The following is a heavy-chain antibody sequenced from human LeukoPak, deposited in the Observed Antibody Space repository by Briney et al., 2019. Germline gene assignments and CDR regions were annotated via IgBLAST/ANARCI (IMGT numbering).Heavy chain of an antibody. D-gene: IGHD3-9*01. V-gene: IGHV3-30-3*01. J-gene: IGHJ6*02. CDR3: ARECYDILTGYPRPDRYYYYGMDV. CDR1: GFTFSSYA. CDR2: ISYDGSNK. Sequence: GGSLRLSCAASGFTFSSYAMHWVRQAPGKGLEWVAVISYDGSNKYYADSVKGRFTISRDNSKNTLYLQMNSLRAEDTAVYYCARECYDILTGYPRPDRYYYYGMDVWGQGTTVTVSS.